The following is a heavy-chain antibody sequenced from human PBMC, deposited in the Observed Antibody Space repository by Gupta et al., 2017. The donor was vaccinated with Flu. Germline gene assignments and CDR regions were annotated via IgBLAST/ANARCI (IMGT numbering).Heavy chain of an antibody. J-gene: IGHJ5*02. V-gene: IGHV3-74*03. Sequence: VRQGPGKGLVWVSRINGDGNTATYADSVQGRFTISRDYAKNTLYLQMNSLRAEDTAVYYCARELANNWLDPWGQGTLVTVSS. CDR2: INGDGNTA. CDR3: ARELANNWLDP.